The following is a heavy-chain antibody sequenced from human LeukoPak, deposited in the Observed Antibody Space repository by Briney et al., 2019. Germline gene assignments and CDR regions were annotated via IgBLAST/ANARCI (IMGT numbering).Heavy chain of an antibody. D-gene: IGHD6-19*01. CDR2: ISGSGGST. J-gene: IGHJ4*02. V-gene: IGHV3-23*01. CDR3: AKGIAVAGTRGYYFDY. Sequence: GGSLRLSCAASGLTFSSYAMIGLPQAPERGVEWVSAISGSGGSTYYADSVKGRFTISRDNSKNTLYLQMNSMRAEDTAVYYCAKGIAVAGTRGYYFDYWGQGTLVTVSS. CDR1: GLTFSSYA.